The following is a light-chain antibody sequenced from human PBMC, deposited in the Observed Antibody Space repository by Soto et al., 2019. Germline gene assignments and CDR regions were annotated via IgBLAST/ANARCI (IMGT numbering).Light chain of an antibody. CDR2: DVN. J-gene: IGLJ2*01. V-gene: IGLV2-14*03. CDR1: SSDIGAYNF. CDR3: TSWTTSTPMI. Sequence: QSALTQPASVSGSPGQSITISCTGTSSDIGAYNFVYWYQQHPGKAPKLMLYDVNIRPSGVSNRFSGSKSGNTASLTISGLQAEDEADYYCTSWTTSTPMIVGGGTKLTVL.